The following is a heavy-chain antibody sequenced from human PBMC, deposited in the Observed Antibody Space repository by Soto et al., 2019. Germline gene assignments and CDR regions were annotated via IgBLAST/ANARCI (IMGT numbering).Heavy chain of an antibody. CDR2: IIPSYNTP. D-gene: IGHD6-13*01. CDR1: EGTFNSYA. V-gene: IGHV1-69*01. CDR3: ASGAIRWYPDIFES. Sequence: QAQVVQSGAEVRKPGSSVKLSCKASEGTFNSYAIAWVRQAPGQGLEWMGGIIPSYNTPNYAQKFQDRVTITADDSTNTVYMELSSLRSDDTAVYFCASGAIRWYPDIFESWAQGTLVTVSS. J-gene: IGHJ4*02.